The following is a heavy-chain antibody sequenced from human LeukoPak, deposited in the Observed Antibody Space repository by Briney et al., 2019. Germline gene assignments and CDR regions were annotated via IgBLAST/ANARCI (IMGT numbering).Heavy chain of an antibody. CDR3: ARVNVVAVPAGMETYYYYYLDV. V-gene: IGHV1-46*01. CDR2: INPSGGST. CDR1: GYTFTSHY. Sequence: ASVQVSCKASGYTFTSHYMNWVRQPPGQGLEWMGIINPSGGSTIYAKKFQGRVTMTRDTSTRTVHMELSSLRSEDTAVYYCARVNVVAVPAGMETYYYYYLDVWGKGTTVTVSS. J-gene: IGHJ6*03. D-gene: IGHD2-2*01.